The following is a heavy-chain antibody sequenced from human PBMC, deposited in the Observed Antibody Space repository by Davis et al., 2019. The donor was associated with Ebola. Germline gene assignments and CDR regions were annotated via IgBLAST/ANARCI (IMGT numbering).Heavy chain of an antibody. CDR2: IYYSGST. J-gene: IGHJ4*02. D-gene: IGHD3-22*01. CDR3: ARRLAYYYDSSGYYTSFHFDY. Sequence: GSLRLSCTVSGGSISSSSYYWGWIRQPPGKGLEWIGSIYYSGSTYYNPSLKSRVTISVDTSKNQFSLKLSSVTAADTAVYYCARRLAYYYDSSGYYTSFHFDYWGQGTLVTVSS. V-gene: IGHV4-39*01. CDR1: GGSISSSSYY.